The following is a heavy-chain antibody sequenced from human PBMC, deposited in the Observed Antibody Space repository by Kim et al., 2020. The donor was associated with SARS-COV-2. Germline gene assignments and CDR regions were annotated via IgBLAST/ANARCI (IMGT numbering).Heavy chain of an antibody. J-gene: IGHJ6*02. V-gene: IGHV3-74*01. Sequence: VKGRFTISRDNAKNTLYLQMNSLRAEDTAVYYCARVYSSSSLSDYYGMDVWGQGTTVTVSS. CDR3: ARVYSSSSLSDYYGMDV. D-gene: IGHD6-6*01.